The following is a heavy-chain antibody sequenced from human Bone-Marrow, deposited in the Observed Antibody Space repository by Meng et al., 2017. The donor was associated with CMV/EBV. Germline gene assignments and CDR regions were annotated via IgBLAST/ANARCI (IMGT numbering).Heavy chain of an antibody. CDR2: ISSSSSTI. D-gene: IGHD2-15*01. Sequence: GESLKISCAASGFTFSDYYMSWIRQAPGKGLEWVSYISSSSSTIYYADSVKGRFTISRDNAKNSLYLQMNSLRAEDTAVYYCARDASFTRPGWFDPWGQGTLVTVSS. V-gene: IGHV3-11*01. J-gene: IGHJ5*02. CDR1: GFTFSDYY. CDR3: ARDASFTRPGWFDP.